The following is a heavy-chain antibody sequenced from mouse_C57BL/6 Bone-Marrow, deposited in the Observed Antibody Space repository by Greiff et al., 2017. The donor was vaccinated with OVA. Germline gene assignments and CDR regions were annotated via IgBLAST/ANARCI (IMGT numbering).Heavy chain of an antibody. J-gene: IGHJ3*01. CDR2: IWRGGST. Sequence: VQLQESGPGLVQPSQSLSITCTVSGFSLTSYGVHWVRQSPGKGLEWLGVIWRGGSTDYNAAFMSRLSITKDNSNGQVVFKMNSLQADDTAIYYCAKNLLLSGFAYWGQGTLVTVSA. CDR1: GFSLTSYG. V-gene: IGHV2-5*01. D-gene: IGHD1-1*01. CDR3: AKNLLLSGFAY.